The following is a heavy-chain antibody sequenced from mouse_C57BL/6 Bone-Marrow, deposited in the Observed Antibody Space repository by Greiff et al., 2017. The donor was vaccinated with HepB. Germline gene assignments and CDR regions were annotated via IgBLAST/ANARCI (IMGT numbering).Heavy chain of an antibody. Sequence: EVHLVESGGGLVQPGGSLKLSCAASGFNFSDYYMYWVRQTPEKRLEWVAYISNGGGSTYYPDTVKGRFTISRDNAKNTLYLQMSRLKSEDTAMYYCARQNWEGAWFAYWGQGTLVTVSA. CDR2: ISNGGGST. CDR3: ARQNWEGAWFAY. J-gene: IGHJ3*01. D-gene: IGHD4-1*01. CDR1: GFNFSDYY. V-gene: IGHV5-12*01.